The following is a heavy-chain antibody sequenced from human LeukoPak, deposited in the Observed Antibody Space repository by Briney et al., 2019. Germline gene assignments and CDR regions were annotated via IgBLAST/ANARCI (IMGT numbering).Heavy chain of an antibody. J-gene: IGHJ4*02. D-gene: IGHD3-22*01. CDR1: GFPFSAYS. Sequence: GGSPRLSCTASGFPFSAYSINWVRQAPGKGLEWVSYVATDGNTIYYADSVKGRFTISRDFAKNSLYLQMNSLRDEDTAVYYCARGYYDGSGYSDYWGQGTLVTVSS. V-gene: IGHV3-48*02. CDR3: ARGYYDGSGYSDY. CDR2: VATDGNTI.